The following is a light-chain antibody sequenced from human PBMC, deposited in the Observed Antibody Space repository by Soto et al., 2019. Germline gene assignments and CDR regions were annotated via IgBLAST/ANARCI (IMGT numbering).Light chain of an antibody. CDR1: QSVNSAY. Sequence: EIELTQSPGTLSLSPGERATLSCRASQSVNSAYLAWYQQKPGQAPRLLIYGASSRDTGIPDRFSGSGSGTDFTLTISRLEPEDLAVYYCQQYGSSRWTFGQGTKVEIK. V-gene: IGKV3-20*01. J-gene: IGKJ1*01. CDR2: GAS. CDR3: QQYGSSRWT.